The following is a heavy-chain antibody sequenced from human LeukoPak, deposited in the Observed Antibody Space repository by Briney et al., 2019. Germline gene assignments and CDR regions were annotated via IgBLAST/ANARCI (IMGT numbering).Heavy chain of an antibody. CDR3: ARPTYGDYDAFDI. CDR1: GYTFTNYA. V-gene: IGHV7-4-1*02. D-gene: IGHD4-17*01. J-gene: IGHJ3*02. Sequence: APVKVSCKASGYTFTNYAMNWVRQAPGQGPEWMGWINTNTGNPTYAQGFTGRFVFSLDTSVNTSWLQISSLKAEDTAVYYCARPTYGDYDAFDIWGQGTMVTVST. CDR2: INTNTGNP.